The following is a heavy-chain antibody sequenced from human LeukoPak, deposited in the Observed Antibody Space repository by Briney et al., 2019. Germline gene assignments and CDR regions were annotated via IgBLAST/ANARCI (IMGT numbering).Heavy chain of an antibody. CDR3: ARVRPHSVYYFDY. V-gene: IGHV4-59*01. Sequence: SETLSLTCTVSGGSISSYYWSWIRQPPGKGLEWIGYIYYSGSTNYNPSLKSRVIISVDTSKNQFSLKLSSVTAADTAVYYCARVRPHSVYYFDYWGQGTLVTVSS. CDR2: IYYSGST. CDR1: GGSISSYY. J-gene: IGHJ4*02. D-gene: IGHD2-21*01.